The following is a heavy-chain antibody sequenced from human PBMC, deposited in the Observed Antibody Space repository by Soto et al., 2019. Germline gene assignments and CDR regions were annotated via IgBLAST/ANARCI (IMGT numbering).Heavy chain of an antibody. CDR3: ARDLVGYYGSGSYYKYAFDI. V-gene: IGHV1-69*13. J-gene: IGHJ3*02. Sequence: SVKVSCKASGGTFSSYAISWVRQAPGQGLEWMGGIIPIFGTANYAQKFQGRVTITADESTSTAYMELSSLRSEDTAVYYCARDLVGYYGSGSYYKYAFDIWGQGTMVT. CDR2: IIPIFGTA. D-gene: IGHD3-10*01. CDR1: GGTFSSYA.